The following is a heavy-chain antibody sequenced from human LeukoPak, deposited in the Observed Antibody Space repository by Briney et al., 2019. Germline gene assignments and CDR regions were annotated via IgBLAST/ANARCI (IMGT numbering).Heavy chain of an antibody. V-gene: IGHV2-5*01. CDR3: AHTLRDYYYYYYMDV. Sequence: SGPTLVKPTQTLTLTCTFSGFSLSTSGVGVGWIRQPPGKALEWLALIYWNDDKRYSPSLKSRLTITKDTSKNQVVLTMINMDPVDTATYYCAHTLRDYYYYYYMDVWGKGTTVTVSS. J-gene: IGHJ6*03. CDR1: GFSLSTSGVG. CDR2: IYWNDDK.